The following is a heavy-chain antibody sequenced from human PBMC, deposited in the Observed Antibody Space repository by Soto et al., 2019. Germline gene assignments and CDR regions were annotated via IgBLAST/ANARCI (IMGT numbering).Heavy chain of an antibody. Sequence: SVKVSCKPSGGTFTNYAFSWVRQAPGQGLEWMGGIIPIFGTPDYAQNFQGRVTITADESTRTASMELSSLKASDTAMYYCARRGGGYGGYYYNYGLDVWGQGTTVTVSS. CDR2: IIPIFGTP. V-gene: IGHV1-69*13. CDR3: ARRGGGYGGYYYNYGLDV. D-gene: IGHD3-10*01. CDR1: GGTFTNYA. J-gene: IGHJ6*02.